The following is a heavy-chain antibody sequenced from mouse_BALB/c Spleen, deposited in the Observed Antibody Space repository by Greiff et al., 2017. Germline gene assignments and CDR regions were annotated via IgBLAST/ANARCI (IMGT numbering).Heavy chain of an antibody. V-gene: IGHV2-2*02. CDR1: GFSLTSYG. Sequence: VQVVESGPGLVQPSQSLSITCTVSGFSLTSYGVHWVRQSPGKGLEWLGVIWSGGSTDYNAAFISRLSISKDNSKSQVFFKMNSLQANDTAIYYCARIPLYSYYAMDYWGQGTSVTVSS. CDR3: ARIPLYSYYAMDY. CDR2: IWSGGST. D-gene: IGHD6-5*01. J-gene: IGHJ4*01.